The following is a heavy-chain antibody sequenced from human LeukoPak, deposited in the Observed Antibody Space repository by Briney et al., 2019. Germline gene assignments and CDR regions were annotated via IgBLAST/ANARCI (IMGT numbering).Heavy chain of an antibody. J-gene: IGHJ4*02. V-gene: IGHV4-59*11. CDR1: GGSISSHY. CDR3: ARDLFGNSLFDY. CDR2: IYYSGST. D-gene: IGHD4-23*01. Sequence: SETLSLTCTVSGGSISSHYWSWIRQPPGKGLEWIGYIYYSGSTNYNPSLKSRVTISVDTSKNQFSLKLSSVTAADTAVYYCARDLFGNSLFDYWGQGTLVTASS.